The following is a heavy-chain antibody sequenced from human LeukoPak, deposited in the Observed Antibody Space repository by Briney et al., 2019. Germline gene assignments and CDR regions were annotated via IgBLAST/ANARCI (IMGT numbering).Heavy chain of an antibody. D-gene: IGHD2-15*01. CDR3: ASLGYCSGGSCPPVESYYYMDV. Sequence: ASVKVSCKVSGYTFTGYYMHWVRQAPGQGLEWMGWFNPNSGGTNYAQKFQGRVTMTRDTSISTAYMELSRLRSDDTAVYYCASLGYCSGGSCPPVESYYYMDVWGKGTTVTVSS. CDR1: GYTFTGYY. J-gene: IGHJ6*03. V-gene: IGHV1-2*02. CDR2: FNPNSGGT.